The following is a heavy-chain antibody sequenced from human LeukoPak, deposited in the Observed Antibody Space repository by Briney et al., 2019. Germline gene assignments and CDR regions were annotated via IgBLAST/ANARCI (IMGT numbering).Heavy chain of an antibody. CDR2: INHSGST. CDR1: GGSFSGYY. D-gene: IGHD3-22*01. V-gene: IGHV4-34*01. Sequence: SETLSLTCAVYGGSFSGYYWSWIRQPPGKGLEWFGEINHSGSTNYNPSLKSRVTISVDTSKNQFSLKLSSVTAADTAVYYCARRVWKYYYDSSGYYNRYYFDYWGQGTLVTVSS. J-gene: IGHJ4*02. CDR3: ARRVWKYYYDSSGYYNRYYFDY.